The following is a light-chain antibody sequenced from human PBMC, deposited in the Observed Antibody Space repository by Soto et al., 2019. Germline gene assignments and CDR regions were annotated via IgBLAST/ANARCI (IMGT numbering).Light chain of an antibody. V-gene: IGLV3-21*04. J-gene: IGLJ1*01. CDR1: NIGSKS. Sequence: VLTQPPSVSVAPGKTARITCGGNNIGSKSVHWYQQKPGQAPVLVIYYDSDRPSGIPERFSGSNSGNTATLTISRVEAGDEADYYCQVWDSSSDHPYVFGTGTKLTVL. CDR2: YDS. CDR3: QVWDSSSDHPYV.